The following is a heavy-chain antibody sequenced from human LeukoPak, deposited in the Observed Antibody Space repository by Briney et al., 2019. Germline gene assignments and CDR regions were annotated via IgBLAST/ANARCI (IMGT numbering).Heavy chain of an antibody. CDR2: NNPDNGNT. J-gene: IGHJ4*02. D-gene: IGHD2-2*01. CDR1: GYPFNRYG. Sequence: ASVKGSCKASGYPFNRYGISWVRQAPGQGLEWIGWNNPDNGNTKYAQKFQGRVTMTTDTSTSAAHMELRSLRSDHTAVYYCATYYCSTTSCYPYFFDYWGQGTLVTVSS. V-gene: IGHV1-18*01. CDR3: ATYYCSTTSCYPYFFDY.